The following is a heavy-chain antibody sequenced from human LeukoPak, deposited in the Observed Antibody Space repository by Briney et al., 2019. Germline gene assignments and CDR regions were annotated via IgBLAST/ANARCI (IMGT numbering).Heavy chain of an antibody. CDR2: INPNSGGT. CDR1: GYIFSDYY. Sequence: ASVKVSCKASGYIFSDYYMHWVRQAPGQGLEWMGWINPNSGGTNYAQKFQGRVTMTRDTSISTAYMELSRLRSDDTAVYYCASQQQLDAFDIWGQGTMVTVSS. D-gene: IGHD6-13*01. J-gene: IGHJ3*02. V-gene: IGHV1-2*02. CDR3: ASQQQLDAFDI.